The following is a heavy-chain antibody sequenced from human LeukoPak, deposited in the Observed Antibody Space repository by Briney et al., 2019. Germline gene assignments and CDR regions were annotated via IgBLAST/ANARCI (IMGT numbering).Heavy chain of an antibody. CDR1: GGSISSSSYY. CDR2: IYYSGST. Sequence: PSETLSLTCTVSGGSISSSSYYWGWIRPPPGKGLEWIGSIYYSGSTYYNPSLKSRVTISVDTSKNQFSLKLSSVTAADTAVYYCARHLGMVRGTNLDYWGQGTLVTVSS. CDR3: ARHLGMVRGTNLDY. D-gene: IGHD3-10*01. V-gene: IGHV4-39*01. J-gene: IGHJ4*02.